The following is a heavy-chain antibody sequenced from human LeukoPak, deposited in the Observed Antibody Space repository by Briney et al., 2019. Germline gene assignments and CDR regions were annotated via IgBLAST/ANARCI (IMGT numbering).Heavy chain of an antibody. J-gene: IGHJ6*03. CDR3: ARNYDFWSSPRGYMDV. V-gene: IGHV3-21*01. CDR1: GFTLSSHS. Sequence: PGGSLRPSCATSGFTLSSHSMSWVRQTPGKGLEWVSSISTSSSFIYYADSPKGRSTISRDNARNSLYLQMNSLRAEDTAVYYCARNYDFWSSPRGYMDVWGKGTTVTVSS. D-gene: IGHD3-3*01. CDR2: ISTSSSFI.